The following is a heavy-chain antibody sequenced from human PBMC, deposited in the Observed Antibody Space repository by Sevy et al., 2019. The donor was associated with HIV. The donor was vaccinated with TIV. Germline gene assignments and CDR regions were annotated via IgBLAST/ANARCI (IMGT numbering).Heavy chain of an antibody. J-gene: IGHJ4*02. CDR1: GYTFTGYY. V-gene: IGHV1-2*02. D-gene: IGHD3-22*01. Sequence: ASVKVSCKASGYTFTGYYMHWVRQAPGQGLEWMGWINPNSGGTNYAQKFQGRVTRTRDTSISTAYMELSRLRSDDTAVYYCARVPYYYDSSGHHFDYWGQGTLVTVSS. CDR2: INPNSGGT. CDR3: ARVPYYYDSSGHHFDY.